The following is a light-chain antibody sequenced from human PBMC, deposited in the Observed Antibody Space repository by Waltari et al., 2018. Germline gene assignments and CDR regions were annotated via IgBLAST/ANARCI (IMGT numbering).Light chain of an antibody. V-gene: IGKV4-1*01. CDR1: QSVLYSSTNKNY. Sequence: DIVMTQYPDSLTVSLGERATINCKSSQSVLYSSTNKNYLVWYQQKPGQPPKLLIYWASTRESGVPDRFSGSGSGTDFTLTISSLQAEDVAVYYCQQYYSTPRTFGQGTKVEIK. J-gene: IGKJ1*01. CDR2: WAS. CDR3: QQYYSTPRT.